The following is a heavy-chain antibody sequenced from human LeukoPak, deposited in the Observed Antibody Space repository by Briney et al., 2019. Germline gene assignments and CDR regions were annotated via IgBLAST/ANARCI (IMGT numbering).Heavy chain of an antibody. V-gene: IGHV3-23*01. D-gene: IGHD6-19*01. CDR1: GFTFSSYA. CDR2: ISSSGGRT. CDR3: AKTITVAGYYFDY. J-gene: IGHJ4*02. Sequence: PGGSLRLSCAASGFTFSSYAMTWVRQAPGKGLEWVSTISSSGGRTYYADSVKGRFTISRDNSKNTLYLQMNSLRAEDTAVHYCAKTITVAGYYFDYWGQGTLVTVSS.